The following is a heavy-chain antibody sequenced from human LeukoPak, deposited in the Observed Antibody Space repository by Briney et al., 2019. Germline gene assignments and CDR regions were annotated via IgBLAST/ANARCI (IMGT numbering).Heavy chain of an antibody. D-gene: IGHD3-22*01. J-gene: IGHJ5*02. CDR1: GYTFTGYY. Sequence: LVKVSCKASGYTFTGYYMHWVRQAPGQGLEWMGRIIPILGIANYAQKFQGRVTITADKSTSTAYMELSSLRSEDTAVYYCARDSAYYYDSSGYLNWFDPWGQGTLVTVSS. V-gene: IGHV1-69*04. CDR3: ARDSAYYYDSSGYLNWFDP. CDR2: IIPILGIA.